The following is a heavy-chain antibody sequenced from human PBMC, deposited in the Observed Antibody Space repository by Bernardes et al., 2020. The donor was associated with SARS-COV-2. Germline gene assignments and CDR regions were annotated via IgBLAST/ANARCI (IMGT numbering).Heavy chain of an antibody. CDR3: AKGKGYSNPDYYGMDV. V-gene: IGHV3-30*18. J-gene: IGHJ6*02. CDR2: VSIDGSKK. D-gene: IGHD4-4*01. Sequence: GGSLRLSCAASGFTFSRFAMHWVRQAPGKGLDWVAVVSIDGSKKYYADSVKGRFTISRDSSKNTLYLQMNRLRAEDTAVYYCAKGKGYSNPDYYGMDVWGQGTTVT. CDR1: GFTFSRFA.